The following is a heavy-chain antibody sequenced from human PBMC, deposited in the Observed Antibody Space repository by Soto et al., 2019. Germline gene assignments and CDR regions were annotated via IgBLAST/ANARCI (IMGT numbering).Heavy chain of an antibody. CDR2: IYHSGST. CDR1: GYSISSGYY. V-gene: IGHV4-38-2*01. Sequence: PSETLSLTCAVSGYSISSGYYWGWIRQPPGKGLEWIGSIYHSGSTYYNPSLKSRVTISVDTSKNQFSLKLSSVTAADTAVYYCARHIYGGNDNWFDPWGQGTLVTVSS. D-gene: IGHD4-17*01. CDR3: ARHIYGGNDNWFDP. J-gene: IGHJ5*02.